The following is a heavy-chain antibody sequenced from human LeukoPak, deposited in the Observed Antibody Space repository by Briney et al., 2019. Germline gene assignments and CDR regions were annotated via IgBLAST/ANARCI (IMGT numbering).Heavy chain of an antibody. CDR3: ARFTLGVRGAAFDY. CDR1: GYSFTNYW. J-gene: IGHJ4*02. V-gene: IGHV5-51*01. Sequence: GESLKISCQGSGYSFTNYWIGWVRQLPGKGLEWMGIIYPDDSDIRYSPSFHGQVTNPADKSISTAYLQWSSRKASDTAMYYCARFTLGVRGAAFDYWGQGTLVTVSS. D-gene: IGHD3-10*01. CDR2: IYPDDSDI.